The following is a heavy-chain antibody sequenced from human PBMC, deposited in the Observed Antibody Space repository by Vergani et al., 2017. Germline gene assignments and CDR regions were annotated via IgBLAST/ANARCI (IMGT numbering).Heavy chain of an antibody. D-gene: IGHD3-10*01. CDR1: GFTFDDYA. V-gene: IGHV3-9*01. J-gene: IGHJ3*02. CDR2: ISWNSGSI. Sequence: EVQLVESGGGLVQPGRSLRLSCAASGFTFDDYAMHWVRQAPGKGLEWVSGISWNSGSIGYADSVKGRFTISRDNAKNSLYLQMNSLRAEDTALYYCEKDLGPDYYGSGSYWTDAFDIWGQGTMVTVSS. CDR3: EKDLGPDYYGSGSYWTDAFDI.